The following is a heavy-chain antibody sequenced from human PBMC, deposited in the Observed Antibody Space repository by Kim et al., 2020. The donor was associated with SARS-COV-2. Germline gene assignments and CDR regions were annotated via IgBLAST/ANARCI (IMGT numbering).Heavy chain of an antibody. J-gene: IGHJ4*02. V-gene: IGHV3-21*01. CDR3: ARDGLQWLVRVIDY. D-gene: IGHD6-19*01. Sequence: ADSVKGRFTISRDNAKNSLYLQMNSLRAEDTAVYYCARDGLQWLVRVIDYWGQGTLVTVSS.